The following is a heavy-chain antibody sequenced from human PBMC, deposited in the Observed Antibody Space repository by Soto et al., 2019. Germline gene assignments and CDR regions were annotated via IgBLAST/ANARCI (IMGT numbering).Heavy chain of an antibody. CDR3: AKDVSGAFDI. CDR1: GFTFSSYG. V-gene: IGHV3-30*18. CDR2: ISYDGSNK. Sequence: PGGSLRLSCAASGFTFSSYGMHWVRQAPGKGLEWVAVISYDGSNKYYADSVKGRFTISRDNSKNTLYLQMNSLRAEDTAVYYCAKDVSGAFDIWGQGTMVNGSS. D-gene: IGHD3-3*01. J-gene: IGHJ3*02.